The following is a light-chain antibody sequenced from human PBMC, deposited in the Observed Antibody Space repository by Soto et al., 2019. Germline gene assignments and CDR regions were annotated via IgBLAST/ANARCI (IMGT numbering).Light chain of an antibody. V-gene: IGLV2-14*01. J-gene: IGLJ1*01. CDR3: SPYTSSSTLPYV. Sequence: QSALAQPASVSGSPGQSITISCTGTSSDVGGYDYVSWYQQHPGKAPKLMIYEVSDRPLGVSNRFSGSKSGNTASLTISGLQAEDEAYYYCSPYTSSSTLPYVFGTGTKVTVL. CDR2: EVS. CDR1: SSDVGGYDY.